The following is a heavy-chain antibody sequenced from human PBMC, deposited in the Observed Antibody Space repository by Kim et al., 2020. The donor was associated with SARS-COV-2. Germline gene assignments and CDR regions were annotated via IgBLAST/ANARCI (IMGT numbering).Heavy chain of an antibody. CDR3: ARRASSSWYFSYFDS. J-gene: IGHJ4*02. CDR1: GGSISGSPYY. CDR2: LYYTGST. V-gene: IGHV4-39*01. D-gene: IGHD6-13*01. Sequence: SETLSLTCIVSGGSISGSPYYWGWIRQPPGKGLEWIGSLYYTGSTYYNPSLETLVTISVDTSKNQISLTLNSVTAADTAVYYRARRASSSWYFSYFDSWGQGTRVTVSS.